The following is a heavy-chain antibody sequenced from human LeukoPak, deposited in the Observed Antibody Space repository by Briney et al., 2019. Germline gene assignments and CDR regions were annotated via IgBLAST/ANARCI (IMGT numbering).Heavy chain of an antibody. CDR3: ARSNWFDP. V-gene: IGHV3-48*03. CDR1: GFSFSGYE. J-gene: IGHJ5*02. Sequence: PGGSLRLSCVASGFSFSGYEVSWVRQAPGKGLEWVSYISASGTTKHFANSVKGRFTISRNNAKNTLYLQMNSLRAEDTAVYYCARSNWFDPWGQGTLVTVSS. CDR2: ISASGTTK.